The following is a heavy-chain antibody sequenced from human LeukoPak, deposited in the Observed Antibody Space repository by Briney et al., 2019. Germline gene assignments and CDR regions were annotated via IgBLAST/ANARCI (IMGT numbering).Heavy chain of an antibody. V-gene: IGHV7-4-1*02. J-gene: IGHJ3*02. CDR1: GYTFTSYA. CDR2: INTNTGNP. Sequence: ASVKVSCKASGYTFTSYAMNWVRQAPGQGLEWMGWINTNTGNPTYAQGFTGRFVFSLDTSVSTAYLQISSLKAEDTAVYYCARDSDRITIFGVATRHGDDAFDIWGQGTMVTVSS. CDR3: ARDSDRITIFGVATRHGDDAFDI. D-gene: IGHD3-3*01.